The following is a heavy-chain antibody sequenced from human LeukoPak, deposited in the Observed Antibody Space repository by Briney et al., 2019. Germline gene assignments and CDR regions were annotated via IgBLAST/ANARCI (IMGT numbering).Heavy chain of an antibody. V-gene: IGHV3-30*18. CDR2: ISYDGSNK. CDR1: GFTFSSYG. CDR3: AKDVGSWFDP. Sequence: PGGSLRLSCAASGFTFSSYGMHWVRQAPGKGLEWVAVISYDGSNKYYADSVKGRFTISRDNSKNTLYLQMNSPRAEDTAVYYCAKDVGSWFDPWGQGTLVTVSS. J-gene: IGHJ5*02. D-gene: IGHD1-26*01.